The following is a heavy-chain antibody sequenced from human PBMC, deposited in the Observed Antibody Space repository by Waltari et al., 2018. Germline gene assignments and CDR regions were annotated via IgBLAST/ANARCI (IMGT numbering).Heavy chain of an antibody. J-gene: IGHJ6*02. Sequence: EVQLVQSGAEVKKPGESLKISCKGSGYSFTSYWIGWVRQMPGKGLEWMGIIYPGDAESRYGPAFQGQVTSSADKSISTAYLQWSSLKAADTAMYYCARHFSSGWAWGYYYYGMDVWGQGTTVTVSS. V-gene: IGHV5-51*01. CDR3: ARHFSSGWAWGYYYYGMDV. D-gene: IGHD6-19*01. CDR2: IYPGDAES. CDR1: GYSFTSYW.